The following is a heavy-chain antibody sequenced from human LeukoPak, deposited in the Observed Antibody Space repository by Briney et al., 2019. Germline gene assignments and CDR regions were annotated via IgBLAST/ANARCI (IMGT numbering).Heavy chain of an antibody. CDR2: ISAYNGNT. Sequence: ASVKVSCKASGYTFTSYGISWVRQAPGQGLEWMGWISAYNGNTNYAQKLQGRVTMTTDTSTSTAYMELRSLRSDDTAVYYCARVPGYCSSTSCQSPVDYWGQGALVTVSS. CDR3: ARVPGYCSSTSCQSPVDY. D-gene: IGHD2-2*01. CDR1: GYTFTSYG. V-gene: IGHV1-18*01. J-gene: IGHJ4*02.